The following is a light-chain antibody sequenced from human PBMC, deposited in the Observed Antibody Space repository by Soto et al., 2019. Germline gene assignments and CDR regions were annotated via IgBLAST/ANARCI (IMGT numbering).Light chain of an antibody. CDR1: QSVSSN. CDR2: GAS. J-gene: IGKJ1*01. V-gene: IGKV3-20*01. CDR3: QQYGSSPK. Sequence: IVMTHSPATLSVSPGERATLSCRASQSVSSNLAWYQQKPGQAPRLLIYGASSRASGIPDRFSGSGSGTDFTLSISRLEPEDFAVYYCQQYGSSPKFGQGTKVDI.